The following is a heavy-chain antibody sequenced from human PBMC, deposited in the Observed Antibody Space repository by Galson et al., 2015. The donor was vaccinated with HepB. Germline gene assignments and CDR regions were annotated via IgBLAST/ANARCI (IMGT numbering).Heavy chain of an antibody. D-gene: IGHD2-15*01. CDR3: ARTHSGYCSGGSRYRYY. CDR1: GFTFSSYW. V-gene: IGHV3-7*03. CDR2: IKQDGSEK. J-gene: IGHJ4*02. Sequence: SLRLSCAASGFTFSSYWMGWVRQAPGKGLEWVANIKQDGSEKYYVDSVKGRFTISRDNAKNSLYLQMNSLRAEDTAVYYCARTHSGYCSGGSRYRYYWGQGTLVTVSS.